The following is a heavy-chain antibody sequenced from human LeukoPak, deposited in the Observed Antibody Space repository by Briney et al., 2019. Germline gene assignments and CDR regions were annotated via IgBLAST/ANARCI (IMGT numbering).Heavy chain of an antibody. V-gene: IGHV3-23*01. J-gene: IGHJ4*02. D-gene: IGHD4-17*01. CDR3: AKDSDYGDYVDY. CDR1: GFTFSSYA. CDR2: ISGSGGST. Sequence: GGSLRLSCAASGFTFSSYAISWVRQAPGKWREWVSAISGSGGSTYYADSVKGRFTISRDNYKNTLYLQMNSLRAEDTAVYYCAKDSDYGDYVDYWGQGTLVTVSS.